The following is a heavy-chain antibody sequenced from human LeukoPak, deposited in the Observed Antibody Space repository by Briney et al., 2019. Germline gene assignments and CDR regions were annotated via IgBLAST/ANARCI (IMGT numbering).Heavy chain of an antibody. CDR1: GGSISSYY. V-gene: IGHV4-4*07. CDR3: ARSGSSFRFLSYFDY. CDR2: IYISGST. D-gene: IGHD6-13*01. Sequence: PSETLSLTCTVSGGSISSYYWSWIRQPAGKGLEWIGRIYISGSTNYNPSLKSRVTMSVDTSKNQFSLKLSSVTAADTAVYYCARSGSSFRFLSYFDYWGQGTLVTVSS. J-gene: IGHJ4*02.